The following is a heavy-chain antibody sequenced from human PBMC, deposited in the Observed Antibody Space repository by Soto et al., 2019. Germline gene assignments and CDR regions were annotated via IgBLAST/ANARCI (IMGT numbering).Heavy chain of an antibody. CDR3: ARHAPDTSGYYDY. J-gene: IGHJ4*02. D-gene: IGHD3-22*01. CDR1: GASISSYY. Sequence: PSETLSLTCTVSGASISSYYWSWIRQPPGKGLEWIGYIYYSGNINYNPSLKSRVTISVDTSKNQFSLKLSSVTAADTAVYYCARHAPDTSGYYDYWGQGTLVTVSS. V-gene: IGHV4-59*08. CDR2: IYYSGNI.